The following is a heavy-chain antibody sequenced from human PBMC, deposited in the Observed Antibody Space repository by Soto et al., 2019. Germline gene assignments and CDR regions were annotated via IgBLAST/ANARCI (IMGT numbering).Heavy chain of an antibody. CDR2: IIPIFGTA. V-gene: IGHV1-69*13. CDR1: VGTFSSYA. J-gene: IGHJ5*02. D-gene: IGHD3-10*01. CDR3: ASVTRSYYGSGSYYTFLNWFDP. Sequence: GASVKVSCKASVGTFSSYAISWVRQAPGQGLEWMGGIIPIFGTANYAQKFQGRVTITADESTSTAYMELSSLRSEDTAVYYCASVTRSYYGSGSYYTFLNWFDPWGQGTLVTVSS.